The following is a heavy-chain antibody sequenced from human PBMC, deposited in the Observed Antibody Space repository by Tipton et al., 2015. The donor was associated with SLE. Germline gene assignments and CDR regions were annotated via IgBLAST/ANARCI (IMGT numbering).Heavy chain of an antibody. Sequence: LRLSCTVYGDSFIAYYWTWIRQPPGKGLEWIGEINHSGITNYNPSLKRRVTMSADTSKSQFSLELTSLTAADTAVYYCARSGGYDYAFDFWGQGTMVTVSS. CDR1: GDSFIAYY. V-gene: IGHV4-34*01. J-gene: IGHJ3*01. D-gene: IGHD5-12*01. CDR3: ARSGGYDYAFDF. CDR2: INHSGIT.